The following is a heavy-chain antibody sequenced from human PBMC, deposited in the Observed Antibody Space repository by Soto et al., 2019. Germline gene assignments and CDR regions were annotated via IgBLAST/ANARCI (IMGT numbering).Heavy chain of an antibody. Sequence: QVQLQESGPGLVKPSGTLSLTCAVSGGSISSSNWWSWVRQPPGKGLEWIGEIYHSGSTNYNPSLKSRVTISVDKSKNQFSLKLSSVTAADTAVYYCARHVLLWFGELLHNWFDPWGQGTLVTVSS. CDR2: IYHSGST. CDR1: GGSISSSNW. CDR3: ARHVLLWFGELLHNWFDP. J-gene: IGHJ5*02. D-gene: IGHD3-10*01. V-gene: IGHV4-4*02.